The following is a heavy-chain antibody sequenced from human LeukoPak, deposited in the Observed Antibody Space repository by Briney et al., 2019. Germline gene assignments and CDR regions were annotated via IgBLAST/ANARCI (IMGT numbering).Heavy chain of an antibody. CDR1: GGSFSGYY. D-gene: IGHD3-10*01. Sequence: PSETLSLTCAVYGGSFSGYYWSWIRQPPGKGLEWIGEINHSGSTNYNPSLKSRVTISVDTSKNQFSLKLSSVTAADTAVYYCAREEIQWFGIQKYYFDYWGQGTLVTVSS. CDR2: INHSGST. J-gene: IGHJ4*02. V-gene: IGHV4-34*01. CDR3: AREEIQWFGIQKYYFDY.